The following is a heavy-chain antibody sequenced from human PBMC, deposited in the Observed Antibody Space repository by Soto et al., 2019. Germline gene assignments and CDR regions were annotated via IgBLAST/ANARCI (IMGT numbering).Heavy chain of an antibody. CDR3: ARVGTEEYDFWGRGMDV. CDR1: GFTLSRYA. D-gene: IGHD3-3*01. J-gene: IGHJ6*02. CDR2: ISYDGTNK. V-gene: IGHV3-30-3*01. Sequence: QVQLVESGGGVVQPGRSLRLSCVASGFTLSRYAMHWVRQAPGKGLEWVAVISYDGTNKYYADSVKGRFTFSSDNSKNALYPQMNSPKPEDTAADFYARVGTEEYDFWGRGMDVWGQGTTVTVSS.